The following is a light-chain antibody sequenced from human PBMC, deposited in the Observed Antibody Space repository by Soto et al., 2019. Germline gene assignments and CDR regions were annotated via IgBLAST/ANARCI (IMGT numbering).Light chain of an antibody. J-gene: IGKJ1*01. CDR3: LQDYTYPRT. CDR1: QGIRND. CDR2: ASS. V-gene: IGKV1-6*01. Sequence: AIQMTQSPSSLSASVGDRVNITCRASQGIRNDLAWYQQRPGAAPKLLIFASSSLRTGVPSRFRGSGSGTDFTLTITSLLPDDFATYYCLQDYTYPRTFGQGTNVEI.